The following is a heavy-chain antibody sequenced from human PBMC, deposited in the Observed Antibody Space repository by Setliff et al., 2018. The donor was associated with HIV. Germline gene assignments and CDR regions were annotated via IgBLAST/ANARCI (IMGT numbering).Heavy chain of an antibody. V-gene: IGHV3-21*01. CDR1: GFTFSSYS. Sequence: LRLSCAASGFTFSSYSMNWVRQTPGKGLEWVSSISASATYIYYADSVKGRFTISRDNAKNSLYLQMNSLRAEDTAVYYCARADIVATYYFDYWGQGTLVTVSS. CDR2: ISASATYI. J-gene: IGHJ4*02. CDR3: ARADIVATYYFDY. D-gene: IGHD5-12*01.